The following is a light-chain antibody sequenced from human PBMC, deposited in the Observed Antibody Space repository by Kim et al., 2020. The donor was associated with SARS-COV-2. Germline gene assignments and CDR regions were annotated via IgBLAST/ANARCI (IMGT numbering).Light chain of an antibody. CDR3: CSYAGTYTWV. Sequence: QSALTQPRSVSGSPGQSVTISCTGTSSDVGGYNYVSWYVQQPGKAPKLMIYDVNKRPSEVPDRFSGSKSGNTASLTISGLQAEDEADYYCCSYAGTYTWVFGGGTKVTVL. CDR1: SSDVGGYNY. J-gene: IGLJ3*02. CDR2: DVN. V-gene: IGLV2-11*01.